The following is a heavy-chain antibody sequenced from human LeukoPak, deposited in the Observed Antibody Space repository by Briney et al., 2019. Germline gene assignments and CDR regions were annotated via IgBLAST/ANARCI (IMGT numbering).Heavy chain of an antibody. D-gene: IGHD3-22*01. Sequence: GASVKVSCKASGGTFSSYAISWVRQAPGQGLEWMGRIIPIFGTANYAQKFQGRVTITTDESTSTAYMELSSLRSEDTAVYYCAQKTYDSSGYYYAYNWFDPWGQGTLVTVSS. CDR2: IIPIFGTA. J-gene: IGHJ5*02. CDR3: AQKTYDSSGYYYAYNWFDP. CDR1: GGTFSSYA. V-gene: IGHV1-69*05.